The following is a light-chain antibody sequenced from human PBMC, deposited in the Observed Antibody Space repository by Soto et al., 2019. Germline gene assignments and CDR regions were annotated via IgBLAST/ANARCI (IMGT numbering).Light chain of an antibody. CDR3: QQFNNYPMYT. Sequence: AFQLTQSPSSLSASVGDRVTITCRASQGISSALAWYQQKPGKAPKLLIYDASSLESGVPSRFSGSGSGTDFTLTISSLQPEDFATYYCQQFNNYPMYTFGQGTKVDIK. CDR1: QGISSA. J-gene: IGKJ2*01. V-gene: IGKV1D-13*01. CDR2: DAS.